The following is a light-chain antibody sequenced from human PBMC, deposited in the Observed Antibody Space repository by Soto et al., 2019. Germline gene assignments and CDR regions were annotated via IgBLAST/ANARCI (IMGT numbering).Light chain of an antibody. J-gene: IGLJ2*01. CDR1: SGSIASNY. Sequence: NFMLTQPHSVSESPGKTVTISCTRSSGSIASNYVQWYQQRPGSAPTTVIYEDNQRPSGVPDRFSGSIDSSSNSASLTISGLKTEDEADYYCQSYVSSYRVFGGGTKLTVL. CDR3: QSYVSSYRV. V-gene: IGLV6-57*04. CDR2: EDN.